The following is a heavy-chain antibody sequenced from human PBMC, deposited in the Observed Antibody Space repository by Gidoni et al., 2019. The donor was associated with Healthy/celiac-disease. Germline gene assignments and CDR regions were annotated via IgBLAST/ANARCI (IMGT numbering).Heavy chain of an antibody. D-gene: IGHD6-19*01. CDR3: ARDSRAVAGTVFFDY. J-gene: IGHJ4*02. CDR2: IYTRGST. Sequence: QVQLQAPGPGLVKPSETLSLTCTASGGSISRYYWSWIRQPAGKGLEWIGRIYTRGSTNYNPSLKSRVTMSVDTSKNQFSLKLSSVTAADTAVYYCARDSRAVAGTVFFDYWGQGTLVTVSS. CDR1: GGSISRYY. V-gene: IGHV4-4*07.